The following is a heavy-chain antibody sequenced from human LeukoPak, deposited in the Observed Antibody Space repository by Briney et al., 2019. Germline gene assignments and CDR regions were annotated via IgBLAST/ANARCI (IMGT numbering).Heavy chain of an antibody. Sequence: GGSLRLSCAASGFTFSGYAMSWVRQAPGKGLEWVPAISGSGGSTYYADSVKGRFTISRDNSKNTLYLQMNSLRAEDTAVYYCAGRIVLMVYAMDYAFDIWGQGTMVTVSS. CDR1: GFTFSGYA. J-gene: IGHJ3*02. D-gene: IGHD2-8*01. V-gene: IGHV3-23*01. CDR3: AGRIVLMVYAMDYAFDI. CDR2: ISGSGGST.